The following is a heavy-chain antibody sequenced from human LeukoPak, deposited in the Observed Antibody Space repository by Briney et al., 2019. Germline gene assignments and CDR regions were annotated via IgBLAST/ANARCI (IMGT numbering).Heavy chain of an antibody. CDR2: IAGGGGNI. V-gene: IGHV3-23*01. Sequence: RGGSLRLSCAASGFTFRSYAMMWVRQAPGKGLEWVSAIAGGGGNIWYADSVKGRFTISRDNSKNTLYLQMNSLSADDTAVYFCAKIRAGDYYYFYGMDIWGQGTAVTVSS. D-gene: IGHD7-27*01. CDR3: AKIRAGDYYYFYGMDI. J-gene: IGHJ6*02. CDR1: GFTFRSYA.